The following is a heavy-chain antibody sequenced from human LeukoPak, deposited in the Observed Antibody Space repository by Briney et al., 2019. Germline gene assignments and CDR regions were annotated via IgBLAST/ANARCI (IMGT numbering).Heavy chain of an antibody. V-gene: IGHV3-30*18. Sequence: AGGSLRLSCAASGFTFSSYGMHWVRQAPGKGLEWVAVISYDGSNKYYADSVKGRFTISRDNSKNTLYLQMNSLRAEDTAVYYCAKVVGDSSGYYPAYWGQGTLVTVSS. D-gene: IGHD3-22*01. CDR3: AKVVGDSSGYYPAY. CDR1: GFTFSSYG. CDR2: ISYDGSNK. J-gene: IGHJ4*02.